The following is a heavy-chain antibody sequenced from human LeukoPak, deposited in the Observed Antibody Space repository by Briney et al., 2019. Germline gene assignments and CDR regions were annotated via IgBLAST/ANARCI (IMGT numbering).Heavy chain of an antibody. CDR3: ARARSGWSFFDY. CDR1: GYTFTSYG. Sequence: ASVKVSCKASGYTFTSYGISWVRQAPGQGLQLMGWISTYNGNTNYAQRLQGRVTMTTATSTSTAYMELRSLRSDDTAVYYCARARSGWSFFDYWGQGTLVTVSS. CDR2: ISTYNGNT. D-gene: IGHD6-19*01. J-gene: IGHJ4*02. V-gene: IGHV1-18*01.